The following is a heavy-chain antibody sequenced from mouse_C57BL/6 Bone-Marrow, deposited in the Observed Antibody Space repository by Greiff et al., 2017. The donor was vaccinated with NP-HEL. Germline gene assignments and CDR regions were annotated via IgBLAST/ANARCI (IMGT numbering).Heavy chain of an antibody. V-gene: IGHV2-2*01. CDR3: ARRGGYSSNYGFAY. CDR2: IWSGGST. CDR1: GFSLTSYG. J-gene: IGHJ3*01. Sequence: QVHVKQSGPGLVQPSQSLSITCTVSGFSLTSYGVHWVRQSPGKGLEWLGVIWSGGSTDYNAAFISRLSISKDNSKSQVFFKMNSLQADDTAIYYCARRGGYSSNYGFAYWGQGTLVTVSA. D-gene: IGHD2-5*01.